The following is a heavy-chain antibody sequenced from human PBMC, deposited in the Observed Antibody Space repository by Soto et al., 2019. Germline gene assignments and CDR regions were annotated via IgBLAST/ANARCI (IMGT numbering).Heavy chain of an antibody. V-gene: IGHV1-3*01. Sequence: ASVKVSCKASGYTFTSYAMHWVRQAPGQRLEWMGWINAGNGNTKYSQKFQGRVTITRDTSASTAYMELSSLRSEDTAVYYCARSLYSDPGYYYYYMDVWGKGTTVTVAS. D-gene: IGHD4-4*01. CDR2: INAGNGNT. J-gene: IGHJ6*03. CDR3: ARSLYSDPGYYYYYMDV. CDR1: GYTFTSYA.